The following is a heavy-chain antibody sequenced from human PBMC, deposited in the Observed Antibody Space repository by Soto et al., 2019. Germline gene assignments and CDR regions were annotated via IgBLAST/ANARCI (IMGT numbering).Heavy chain of an antibody. CDR2: IDYNGVT. D-gene: IGHD2-15*01. Sequence: QVQLQESGPGLVKPSETLSLTCTVSGGSIYRSGYYWGLIRQPPGRGLEWIGNIDYNGVTYSNPSLKSRVTISRDTSKNQFSLKLTSVTAADTALYYCGKVLVGATGHTDSDSWGPGTLVAVSS. CDR3: GKVLVGATGHTDSDS. V-gene: IGHV4-39*01. CDR1: GGSIYRSGYY. J-gene: IGHJ4*02.